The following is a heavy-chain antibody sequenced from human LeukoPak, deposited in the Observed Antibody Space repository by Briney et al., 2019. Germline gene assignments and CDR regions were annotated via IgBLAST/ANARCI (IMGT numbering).Heavy chain of an antibody. D-gene: IGHD3-10*01. V-gene: IGHV4-4*07. CDR3: ARSHGSGSYYAY. Sequence: SETLSLTCTVSGGSISSYYWSWIRQPAGEGLEWIGRIYTSGSTNYNPSLKSRVTISVDTSKNQFSLKLSSVTAADTAVYYCARSHGSGSYYAYWGQGTLVTVSS. J-gene: IGHJ4*02. CDR2: IYTSGST. CDR1: GGSISSYY.